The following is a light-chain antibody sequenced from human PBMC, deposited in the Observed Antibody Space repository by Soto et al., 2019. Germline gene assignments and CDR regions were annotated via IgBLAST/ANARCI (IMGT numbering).Light chain of an antibody. J-gene: IGLJ1*01. Sequence: QSVLTQPASVSWSPGQSITISCTGTSSDVGSYNLVSWYQQHPGKAPKVMIYEVSKRPSGVPNRFSGSKSGNTASLTISGLRAEDEADYCCCSYASSSTYVFGTGTKVTVL. CDR1: SSDVGSYNL. CDR2: EVS. CDR3: CSYASSSTYV. V-gene: IGLV2-23*02.